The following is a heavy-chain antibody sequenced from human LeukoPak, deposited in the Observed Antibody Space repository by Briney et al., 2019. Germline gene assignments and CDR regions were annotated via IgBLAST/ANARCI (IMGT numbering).Heavy chain of an antibody. CDR1: GFTFSDHA. V-gene: IGHV3-23*01. CDR3: AKDFVGPDDY. CDR2: ISAGGDRT. Sequence: GGSLRLSCAASGFTFSDHAMSWVRQTPAKGLESVSSISAGGDRTHYADSVKGRFTVSRDNSKNTLYLHMNSLRAEDTAVYYCAKDFVGPDDYWGQGTLVTVSS. J-gene: IGHJ4*02. D-gene: IGHD1-26*01.